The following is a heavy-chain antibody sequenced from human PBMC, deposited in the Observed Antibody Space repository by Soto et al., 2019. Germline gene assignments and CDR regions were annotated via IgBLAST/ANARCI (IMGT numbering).Heavy chain of an antibody. V-gene: IGHV4-4*02. CDR2: VSQSGNT. D-gene: IGHD3-10*01. Sequence: SETLSLTCTVSGDSISGSYWLSWVRQPPGKGLEWIGEVSQSGNTNYNPSLMSRLTISVDKSKNQFSLRLTYVTAADTGIYYCAREVPGLREVNRNWFDPWGQGTLVTVSS. J-gene: IGHJ5*02. CDR1: GDSISGSYW. CDR3: AREVPGLREVNRNWFDP.